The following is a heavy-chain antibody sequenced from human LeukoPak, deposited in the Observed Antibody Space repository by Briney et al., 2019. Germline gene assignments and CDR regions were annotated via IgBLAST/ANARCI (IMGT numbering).Heavy chain of an antibody. Sequence: KASETLSLTCTVSGFSISSGYYWAWIRQPPGKGLEWIGSVYHTGGTYYNPSLKSRVTISVDTSRNQFSLRLSSVTAADTAVYYCAREASSGYYFDYWGQGTLVTVSS. CDR3: AREASSGYYFDY. J-gene: IGHJ4*02. V-gene: IGHV4-38-2*02. CDR1: GFSISSGYY. CDR2: VYHTGGT. D-gene: IGHD3-22*01.